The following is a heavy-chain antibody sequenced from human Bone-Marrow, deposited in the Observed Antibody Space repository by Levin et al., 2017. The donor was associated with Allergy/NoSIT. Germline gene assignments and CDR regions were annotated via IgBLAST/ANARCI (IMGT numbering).Heavy chain of an antibody. V-gene: IGHV3-9*01. J-gene: IGHJ4*02. CDR1: GFTFDEFA. CDR3: TKGLDSRPTAY. CDR2: ISWNSANI. D-gene: IGHD6-13*01. Sequence: SLKISCAASGFTFDEFAMHWVRQAPGKGLEWVSGISWNSANIDYADSVRGRFTISRDNAKNSLYLQMNSLRTEDTALYYCTKGLDSRPTAYWGQGTLVTVSS.